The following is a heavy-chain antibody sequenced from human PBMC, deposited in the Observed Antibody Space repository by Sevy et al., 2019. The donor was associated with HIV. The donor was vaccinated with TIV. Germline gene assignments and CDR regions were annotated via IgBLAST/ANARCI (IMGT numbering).Heavy chain of an antibody. V-gene: IGHV3-33*01. Sequence: GGSLRLSCAASGFTFSSYGMHWVRQAPGKGLEWVAVIWYDGSNKYYADSVKGRFTISRDNSKNTLYLQMNSLRAEDTAVYYCARPLGRITIFGVDPLYYYYGMDVWGQRTTVTVSS. CDR2: IWYDGSNK. CDR3: ARPLGRITIFGVDPLYYYYGMDV. CDR1: GFTFSSYG. J-gene: IGHJ6*02. D-gene: IGHD3-3*01.